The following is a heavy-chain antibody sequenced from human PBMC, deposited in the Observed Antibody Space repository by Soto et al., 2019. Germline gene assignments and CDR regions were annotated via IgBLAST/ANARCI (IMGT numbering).Heavy chain of an antibody. V-gene: IGHV3-23*01. D-gene: IGHD2-15*01. Sequence: GGSLRLSCAASGFTFSSYAMSWVRQAPGKGLEWVSAISGSGGSTYYADSVKGRFTISRDNSKNTLYLQMNSLRAEDTAVYYCAKSAIVVVAVADAFDIWGQGTMVTVSS. J-gene: IGHJ3*02. CDR1: GFTFSSYA. CDR2: ISGSGGST. CDR3: AKSAIVVVAVADAFDI.